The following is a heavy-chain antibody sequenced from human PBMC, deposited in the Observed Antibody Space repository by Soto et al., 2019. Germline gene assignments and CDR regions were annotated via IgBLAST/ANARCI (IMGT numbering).Heavy chain of an antibody. CDR2: ISGSGGST. J-gene: IGHJ4*02. Sequence: EVQLLESGGGLVQPGGSLRLSCAASGFTFSSYVMSWVRQAPGKGLEWVSGISGSGGSTYYADSVKGRFTISRDNSKNTLYLQMNSRRAEDTAVYYCAKVPYDFWSGYYPPLYFDYWGQGTLVTVSS. V-gene: IGHV3-23*01. D-gene: IGHD3-3*01. CDR1: GFTFSSYV. CDR3: AKVPYDFWSGYYPPLYFDY.